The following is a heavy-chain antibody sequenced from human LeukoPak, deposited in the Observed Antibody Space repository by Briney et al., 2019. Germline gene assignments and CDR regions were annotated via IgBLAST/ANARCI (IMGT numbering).Heavy chain of an antibody. CDR2: IKQDGSEN. Sequence: GGSLRLSCAASGFTFSSYWMSWVRQAPGKGLEWVANIKQDGSENYYVDSVKGRFTISRDNAKNSLYLQMNSLRAEDTAVYYCARDFGSSSSYYFDYWGQGTLVTVSS. V-gene: IGHV3-7*01. CDR3: ARDFGSSSSYYFDY. J-gene: IGHJ4*02. D-gene: IGHD6-6*01. CDR1: GFTFSSYW.